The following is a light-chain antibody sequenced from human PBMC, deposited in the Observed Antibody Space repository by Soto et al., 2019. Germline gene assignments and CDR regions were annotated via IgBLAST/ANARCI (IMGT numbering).Light chain of an antibody. J-gene: IGKJ4*01. CDR1: QAISTY. Sequence: DIQLTQSPSLLSASVGDRVTITCRASQAISTYLAWYQQTSGKAPKLLISAASTLQRGVPSRFRGSGSGTQFTLTISSLQPEDFATYYCQQLNAYPLTFGGGNRVEIK. CDR2: AAS. CDR3: QQLNAYPLT. V-gene: IGKV1-9*01.